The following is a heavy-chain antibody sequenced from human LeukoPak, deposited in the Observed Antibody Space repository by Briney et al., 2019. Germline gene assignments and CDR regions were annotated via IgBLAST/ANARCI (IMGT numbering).Heavy chain of an antibody. V-gene: IGHV3-7*01. Sequence: GGSLRLSCAVSGFTFSDYWMNWVRQAPGKGLEWVASIRQDGGEKSYVDSVKGRFTTSRDNTENSLYLQMSRMRAEDTAVYYCARDGTAPGLYFDLWGQGTLVTVSS. D-gene: IGHD6-13*01. CDR3: ARDGTAPGLYFDL. CDR2: IRQDGGEK. J-gene: IGHJ4*01. CDR1: GFTFSDYW.